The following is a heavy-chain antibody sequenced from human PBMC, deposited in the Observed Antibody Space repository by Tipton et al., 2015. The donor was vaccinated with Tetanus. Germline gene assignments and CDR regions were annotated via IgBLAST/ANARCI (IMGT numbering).Heavy chain of an antibody. Sequence: QLVQSGAEVKKPGESLKISCKGSGYSFTSYWIGWVRQMPGKGLEWMGIIYPGDSDTRYSPSFQGQVTISADKSISTAYLQRGSLKASDTAMYYCARGYYDFWSGYTNWFDPWGQGTLVTVSS. V-gene: IGHV5-51*01. D-gene: IGHD3-3*01. CDR2: IYPGDSDT. CDR1: GYSFTSYW. CDR3: ARGYYDFWSGYTNWFDP. J-gene: IGHJ5*02.